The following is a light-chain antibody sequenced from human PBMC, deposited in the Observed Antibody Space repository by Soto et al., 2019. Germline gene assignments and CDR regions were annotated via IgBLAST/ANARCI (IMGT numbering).Light chain of an antibody. CDR3: QQSYSTLGT. CDR2: AAS. CDR1: QSISSY. J-gene: IGKJ1*01. Sequence: DIQVTQSPSSLYASVGDRVTITCRASQSISSYLNWYQQKPGKAPNLLIYAASSLQSGVPSRFSGSGSGTDFTLTISSLQPEDFATYYCQQSYSTLGTFGQGTKVDIK. V-gene: IGKV1-39*01.